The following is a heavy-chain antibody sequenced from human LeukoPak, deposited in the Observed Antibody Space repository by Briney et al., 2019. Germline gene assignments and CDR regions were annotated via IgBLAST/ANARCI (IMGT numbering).Heavy chain of an antibody. D-gene: IGHD3-3*01. CDR3: ARDNQAIFGVVIEAYGMDV. J-gene: IGHJ6*02. CDR1: GFTFDDYA. CDR2: ISWNSGSI. Sequence: PGGSLRLSCAASGFTFDDYAMHWVRQAPGKGLEWVSGISWNSGSIGYADSVKGRFTISRDNAKNSLYLQMNSLRAEDTALYYCARDNQAIFGVVIEAYGMDVWGQGTTVTVSS. V-gene: IGHV3-9*01.